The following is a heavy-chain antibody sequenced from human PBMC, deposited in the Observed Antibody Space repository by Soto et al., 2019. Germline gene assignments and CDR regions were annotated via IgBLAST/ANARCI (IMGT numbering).Heavy chain of an antibody. D-gene: IGHD2-2*01. CDR1: GFTFSNYA. Sequence: PGGSLRLSCAASGFTFSNYAMSWVRQAPGKGLEWVSGIIGSGGSTYYVDSVKGRFTISRDNSKNTLYLQMNSLRAEDTAVYYCAKDCSSTSCYEIFDYWGQGTQVTVSS. CDR2: IIGSGGST. CDR3: AKDCSSTSCYEIFDY. J-gene: IGHJ4*02. V-gene: IGHV3-23*01.